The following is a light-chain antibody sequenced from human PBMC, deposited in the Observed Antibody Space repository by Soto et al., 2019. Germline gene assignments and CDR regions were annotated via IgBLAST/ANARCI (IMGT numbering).Light chain of an antibody. V-gene: IGLV4-69*01. J-gene: IGLJ2*01. CDR1: SGHSSYA. CDR2: LNSDGSH. Sequence: QSVLTQSPSASASLGASVKLTCTLSSGHSSYAIAWHQQQPEKGPRYLMKLNSDGSHSKGDGIPDRFSGSSSGAERYLTISSLQSEDEADYYCQTWGTDLVVFGGGTKVTVL. CDR3: QTWGTDLVV.